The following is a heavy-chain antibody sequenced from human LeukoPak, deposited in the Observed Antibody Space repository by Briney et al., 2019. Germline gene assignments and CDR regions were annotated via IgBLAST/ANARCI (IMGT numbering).Heavy chain of an antibody. CDR2: ISYDGSNK. Sequence: GGSLRLSCAASGFTFSSYAMHWVRQAPGKGLEGVAVISYDGSNKYYADSVKGRFTISRDNSKNTLYLQMNSLRAEDTAVYYCAREVERFGEFDYWGQGTLVTVSS. V-gene: IGHV3-30*04. D-gene: IGHD3-10*01. J-gene: IGHJ4*02. CDR3: AREVERFGEFDY. CDR1: GFTFSSYA.